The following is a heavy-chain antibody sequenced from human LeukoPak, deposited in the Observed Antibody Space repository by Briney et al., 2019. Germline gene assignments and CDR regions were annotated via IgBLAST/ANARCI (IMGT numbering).Heavy chain of an antibody. CDR1: GYTFTSYG. V-gene: IGHV1-18*01. Sequence: ASVKVSCKASGYTFTSYGSSWVRQAPGQGLEWMGWISAYNGNTNYAQKLQGRVTMTTATSKSTAYMELRSLRSDDTAVYYCARVSLRDGYNSHWGQGTLVTVSS. J-gene: IGHJ4*02. D-gene: IGHD5-24*01. CDR2: ISAYNGNT. CDR3: ARVSLRDGYNSH.